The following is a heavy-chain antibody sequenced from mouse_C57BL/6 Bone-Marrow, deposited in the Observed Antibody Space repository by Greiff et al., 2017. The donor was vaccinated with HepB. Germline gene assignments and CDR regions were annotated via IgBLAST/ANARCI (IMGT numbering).Heavy chain of an antibody. D-gene: IGHD2-3*01. Sequence: VQLQQSGAELVRPGASVKLSCTASGFNIKDDYMHWVKQRPEQGLEWIGWIDPENGDTEYASKFQGKATITADTSSNTAYLQLSSLTSEDTAVYYCTPDVRYFDVWGTGTTVTVSS. V-gene: IGHV14-4*01. CDR3: TPDVRYFDV. CDR1: GFNIKDDY. CDR2: IDPENGDT. J-gene: IGHJ1*03.